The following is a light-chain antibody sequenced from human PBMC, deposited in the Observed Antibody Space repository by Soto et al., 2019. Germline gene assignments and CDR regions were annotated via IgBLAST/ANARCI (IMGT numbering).Light chain of an antibody. V-gene: IGKV1D-12*01. J-gene: IGKJ5*01. CDR2: AAS. Sequence: DIQMTPSPSSVSASVGDRVTISCQAIQGISRSLAWYQQKPGQAPKLLIYAASSLQSGVPARFSGSGFGTDFTLTISSLQPEDSAIYYCQQADTFPLTFGQGTRLEI. CDR1: QGISRS. CDR3: QQADTFPLT.